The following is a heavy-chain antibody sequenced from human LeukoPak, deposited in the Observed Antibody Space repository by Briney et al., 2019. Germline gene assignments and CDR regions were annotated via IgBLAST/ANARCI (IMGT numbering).Heavy chain of an antibody. Sequence: GSLRLSCAASGFTFSSYAMSWVRQAPGKGLEWVSAISGSGGSTYYADSVKGRFTISRDNSKNTLYLQMNSLRAEDTVVYYRAEAAYEIRFLEWPAGAFDIWGQGTMVTVSS. D-gene: IGHD3-3*01. CDR2: ISGSGGST. CDR3: AEAAYEIRFLEWPAGAFDI. J-gene: IGHJ3*02. CDR1: GFTFSSYA. V-gene: IGHV3-23*01.